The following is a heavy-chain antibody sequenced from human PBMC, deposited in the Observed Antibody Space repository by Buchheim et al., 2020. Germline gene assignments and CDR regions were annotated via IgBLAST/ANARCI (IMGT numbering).Heavy chain of an antibody. CDR3: AKEMGCISTSCYGLDYYYGMDV. CDR2: ISYDGSNK. V-gene: IGHV3-30*18. CDR1: GFTFSSYG. J-gene: IGHJ6*02. D-gene: IGHD2-2*01. Sequence: QVQLVESGGGVVQPGRSLRLSCAASGFTFSSYGMHWVRQAPGKGLEWVAVISYDGSNKYYADSVKGRFTISRDNSKNTLSLQMNSLRAEDTAVYYCAKEMGCISTSCYGLDYYYGMDVWGQGTT.